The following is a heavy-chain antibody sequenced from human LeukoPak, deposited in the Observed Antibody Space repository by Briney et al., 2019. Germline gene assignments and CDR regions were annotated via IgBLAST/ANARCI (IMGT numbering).Heavy chain of an antibody. D-gene: IGHD3-22*01. CDR3: ARASSGRPPHFDS. CDR1: GFTFSTYW. J-gene: IGHJ4*02. Sequence: PGGSLRLSCAASGFTFSTYWIHWVRQAPGKGLVWVSLIKSDGSSINYADSVKGRFTISRDNAKNTLYLQMNSLRVEDTAVYYCARASSGRPPHFDSWGQGTLVTVSS. V-gene: IGHV3-74*01. CDR2: IKSDGSSI.